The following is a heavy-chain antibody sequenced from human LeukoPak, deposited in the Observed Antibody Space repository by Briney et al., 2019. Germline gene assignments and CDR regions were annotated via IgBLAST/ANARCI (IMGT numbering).Heavy chain of an antibody. Sequence: ASETLSLTCTVSGGSITSHSWSWIRQPAGKGLEWIGRMFPGGSTKYNPSLQSRVTISADKSPEQFSLKQSSVTAADAAVYYCARDCPPNDSCGYYYHAYYYYMDVWGKGTTVTVSS. J-gene: IGHJ6*03. CDR2: MFPGGST. D-gene: IGHD3-22*01. CDR1: GGSITSHS. CDR3: ARDCPPNDSCGYYYHAYYYYMDV. V-gene: IGHV4-4*07.